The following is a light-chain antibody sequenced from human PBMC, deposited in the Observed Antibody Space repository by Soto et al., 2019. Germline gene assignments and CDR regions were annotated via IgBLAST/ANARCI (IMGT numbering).Light chain of an antibody. CDR2: KNN. CDR1: GSNVGASYD. Sequence: QSVLTQPPSVSGAPGQTITMSCTGSGSNVGASYDVHWYQVLPGAGPRLLIYKNNNRPSGVPDRFSGSKSGNTASLTISGLQAEDEADYYCSSYTSSSTLVFGGGTKLTVL. V-gene: IGLV1-40*01. CDR3: SSYTSSSTLV. J-gene: IGLJ3*02.